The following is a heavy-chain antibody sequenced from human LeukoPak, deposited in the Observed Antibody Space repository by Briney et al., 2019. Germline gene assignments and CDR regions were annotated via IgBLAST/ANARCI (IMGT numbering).Heavy chain of an antibody. CDR1: GFTFSRHW. J-gene: IGHJ4*02. CDR3: ARDGGHSTDLDY. D-gene: IGHD2-8*02. Sequence: GGSLRLSCATSGFTFSRHWMSWVRQAPGKGPEWVANIKQDGSERYYVHSVKGRFSISRDNAKNSLYLQMNSLRAEDTAVYYCARDGGHSTDLDYWGQGIPVTVSS. CDR2: IKQDGSER. V-gene: IGHV3-7*01.